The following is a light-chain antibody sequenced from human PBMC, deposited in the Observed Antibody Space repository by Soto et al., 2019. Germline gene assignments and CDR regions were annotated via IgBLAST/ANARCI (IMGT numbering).Light chain of an antibody. V-gene: IGKV3-11*01. CDR1: QSVSNY. CDR2: ETS. J-gene: IGKJ5*01. Sequence: TQSPSTLSLSPGERATLSCRASQSVSNYLAWYQQKPGQAPRLLIYETSNRATGIPARFSGSGSETDFTLTISSLEPEDSAVYYCQQRSNWPPSTFGRGTRLEIK. CDR3: QQRSNWPPST.